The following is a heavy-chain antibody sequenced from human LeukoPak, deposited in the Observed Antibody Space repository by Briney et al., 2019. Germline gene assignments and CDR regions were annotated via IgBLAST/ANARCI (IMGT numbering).Heavy chain of an antibody. CDR2: IWYDGSNK. D-gene: IGHD2-21*01. J-gene: IGHJ3*02. V-gene: IGHV3-33*01. CDR1: GFTFSSYG. CDR3: ARDTEDLMTNFLWGVGAFDI. Sequence: GGSLRLSCAASGFTFSSYGMHWVRQAPGKGLGWVAVIWYDGSNKYYADSVKGRFTISRDNSKNTLYLQMNSLRAEDTAVYYCARDTEDLMTNFLWGVGAFDIWGQGTMVTVSS.